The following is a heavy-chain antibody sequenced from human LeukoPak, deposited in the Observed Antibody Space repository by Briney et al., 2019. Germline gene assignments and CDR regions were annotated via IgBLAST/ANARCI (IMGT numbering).Heavy chain of an antibody. CDR3: ARDGELLWFGNVDYYYMDV. Sequence: PGGSLRLSCAASGFTFTSYAMSWVRQAPGKGLEWVSATSGSGGSTYYADSVKGRFTISRDNAKNSLHLQMNGLRVEDTAVYHCARDGELLWFGNVDYYYMDVWGKGTTVTVSS. V-gene: IGHV3-23*01. D-gene: IGHD3-10*01. CDR2: TSGSGGST. CDR1: GFTFTSYA. J-gene: IGHJ6*03.